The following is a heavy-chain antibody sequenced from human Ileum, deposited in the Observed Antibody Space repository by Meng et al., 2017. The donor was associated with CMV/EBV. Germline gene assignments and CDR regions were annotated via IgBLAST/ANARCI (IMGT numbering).Heavy chain of an antibody. CDR2: IYYSGSP. Sequence: VQLQESGPGLVKPSQTLSLTCTVSGGSITSGNYYWSWIRQPPGRGLEWIGYIYYSGSPYYKPSLKSRVTISLDTSKNQFSLNLRSVTATDSAVYYCVRQVVAASFDYWGQGALVTVSS. V-gene: IGHV4-30-4*08. CDR3: VRQVVAASFDY. D-gene: IGHD2-15*01. CDR1: GGSITSGNYY. J-gene: IGHJ4*02.